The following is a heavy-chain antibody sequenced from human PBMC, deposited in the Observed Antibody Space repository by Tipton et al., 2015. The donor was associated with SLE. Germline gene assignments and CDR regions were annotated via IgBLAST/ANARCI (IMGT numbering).Heavy chain of an antibody. D-gene: IGHD3-22*01. CDR2: IYFTGTT. J-gene: IGHJ3*02. CDR3: ARDNSSGAFDI. V-gene: IGHV4-59*11. Sequence: TLSLTCSVSGGSIISHYWTWIRQPPGKGLEWIGYIYFTGTTNYNPSLKRRVTISVDTSKNQFSLKLSSVTAADAALYYCARDNSSGAFDIWGQGTMVSVSS. CDR1: GGSIISHY.